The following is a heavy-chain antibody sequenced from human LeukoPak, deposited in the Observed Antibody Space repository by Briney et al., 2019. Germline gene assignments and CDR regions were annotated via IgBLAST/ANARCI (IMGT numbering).Heavy chain of an antibody. CDR2: ISGSGGST. CDR3: ATRSGDCSSTSCYSHY. CDR1: GFTFSSYA. V-gene: IGHV3-23*01. J-gene: IGHJ4*02. Sequence: GGSLRLSCAASGFTFSSYAMSWVRQAPGKGLEWVSAISGSGGSTYYADSVKGRLTISRDNSKNTLYLQMNSLRAEDTAVYYCATRSGDCSSTSCYSHYWGQGTLVTVSS. D-gene: IGHD2-2*02.